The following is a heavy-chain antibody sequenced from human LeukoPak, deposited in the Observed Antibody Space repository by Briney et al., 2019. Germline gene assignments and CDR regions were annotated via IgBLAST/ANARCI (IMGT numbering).Heavy chain of an antibody. D-gene: IGHD4-23*01. CDR2: ISGSGGST. V-gene: IGHV3-23*01. J-gene: IGHJ4*02. CDR3: ARVAAGYSVNYFDY. Sequence: PGGSLRLSCAAFGFTFSSYAMSWVRQAPGKGLEWVSAISGSGGSTYYADSVKGRFTISRDNSKNTLYLQMNSLRDEDTAVYYCARVAAGYSVNYFDYWGQGTLVTVSS. CDR1: GFTFSSYA.